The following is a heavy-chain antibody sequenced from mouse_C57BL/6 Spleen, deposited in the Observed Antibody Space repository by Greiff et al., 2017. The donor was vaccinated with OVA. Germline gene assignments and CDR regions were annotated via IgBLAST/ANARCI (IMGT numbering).Heavy chain of an antibody. Sequence: VQLQQSGAELARPGASVKLSCKASGYTFTSYGISWVKQRPGQGLEWIGEIYPRSGNTYYNEKFKGKATLTADKSSSTAYMELRSLTSEDSAVYICARRGFRYYGSCEDYDFDYWGQGTTLTVSS. J-gene: IGHJ2*01. D-gene: IGHD1-1*01. V-gene: IGHV1-81*01. CDR1: GYTFTSYG. CDR3: ARRGFRYYGSCEDYDFDY. CDR2: IYPRSGNT.